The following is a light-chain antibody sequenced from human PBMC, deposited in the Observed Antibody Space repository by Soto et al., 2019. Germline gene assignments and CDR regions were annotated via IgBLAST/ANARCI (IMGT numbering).Light chain of an antibody. CDR3: SSYTTSSTLVV. Sequence: QSALTQPASVSGSPGQSITISCTGTSSDVGDYKYVSWYQQHPGKAPKLMIYDVSDRPSGVSNRFSGSKSGNTASLTISGLQAEDEADYHCSSYTTSSTLVVFGGGTQLTVL. V-gene: IGLV2-14*01. J-gene: IGLJ2*01. CDR1: SSDVGDYKY. CDR2: DVS.